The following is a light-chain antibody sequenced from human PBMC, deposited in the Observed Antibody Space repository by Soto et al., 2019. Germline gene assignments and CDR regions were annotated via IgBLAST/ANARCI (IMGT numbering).Light chain of an antibody. CDR2: GAS. Sequence: EILLTQSPDTLSLPPGETATLSCMAAQSVVTRLAWYPHKTGQAPRLLISGASSRATGIPDRFTGSGSETSFTLTIRRLEPEDFALYYCQHYQSGHPITFGQGTRLEI. V-gene: IGKV3-20*01. CDR3: QHYQSGHPIT. J-gene: IGKJ5*01. CDR1: QSVVTR.